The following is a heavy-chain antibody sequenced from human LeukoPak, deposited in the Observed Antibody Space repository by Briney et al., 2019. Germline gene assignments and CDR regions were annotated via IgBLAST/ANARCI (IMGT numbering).Heavy chain of an antibody. Sequence: GGSLRLSCAASGFTFRSYWMHWVRQAPGKGLVWVSRINSDGSSTSYADSVKGRFTISRDNAKNTLFLQMNSLRAEDTAVYYCARLYGGYGDYYFDYWRQGTLVTVSS. CDR1: GFTFRSYW. J-gene: IGHJ4*02. V-gene: IGHV3-74*01. CDR3: ARLYGGYGDYYFDY. CDR2: INSDGSST. D-gene: IGHD4-17*01.